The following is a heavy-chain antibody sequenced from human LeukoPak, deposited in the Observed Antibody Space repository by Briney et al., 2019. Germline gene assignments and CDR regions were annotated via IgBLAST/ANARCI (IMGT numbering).Heavy chain of an antibody. J-gene: IGHJ4*02. CDR2: INPNSGGT. CDR1: GYTFTGYY. D-gene: IGHD3-22*01. Sequence: ASVKVSCKASGYTFTGYYMHWERQAPGQGLEWMGRINPNSGGTNYAQKFQGRVTMTRDTSISTAYMELSRLRSDDTAVYYCARFPPGITMIVAGTAATGFDYWGQGTLVTVSS. V-gene: IGHV1-2*06. CDR3: ARFPPGITMIVAGTAATGFDY.